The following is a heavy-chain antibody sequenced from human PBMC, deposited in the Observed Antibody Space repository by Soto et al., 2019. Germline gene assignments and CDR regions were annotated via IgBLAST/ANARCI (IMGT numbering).Heavy chain of an antibody. CDR1: GGSISSGDYY. CDR3: AREVFLGCSGGSCYSLHWFDP. D-gene: IGHD2-15*01. CDR2: IYYSGST. V-gene: IGHV4-30-4*01. Sequence: SETLSLTCTVSGGSISSGDYYWSWIRQPPGKGLEWIGYIYYSGSTYYNPSLKSRVTISVDTSKNQFSLKLSSVTAADTAVYYCAREVFLGCSGGSCYSLHWFDPWGQGTLVTVSS. J-gene: IGHJ5*02.